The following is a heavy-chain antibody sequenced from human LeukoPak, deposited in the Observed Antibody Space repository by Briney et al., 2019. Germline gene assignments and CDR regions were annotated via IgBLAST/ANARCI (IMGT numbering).Heavy chain of an antibody. CDR2: IYYSGST. V-gene: IGHV4-61*01. CDR1: NVSISSGSHY. J-gene: IGHJ4*02. CDR3: ARGSAEGWFGELLLVY. D-gene: IGHD3-10*01. Sequence: ASETLSLTCTVSNVSISSGSHYWNWIRQPPGKGLEWIGYIYYSGSTNYNPSLKSRVTISVDTSKNQFSLKLSSVTAADTAVYYCARGSAEGWFGELLLVYWGQGTLVTVSS.